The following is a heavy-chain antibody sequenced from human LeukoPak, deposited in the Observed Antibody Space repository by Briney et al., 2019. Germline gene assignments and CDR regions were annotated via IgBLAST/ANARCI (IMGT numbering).Heavy chain of an antibody. CDR1: GFTFSSYA. Sequence: GGSLRLSCAASGFTFSSYAMSWVRQAPGKGLEWVSGISSSGGSTYYADSVKGRFTISRDNSKNTLYLQMNSLRAEDTAVYYCLTRSLVAVTGNYYMDVWGKGTTVTVSS. CDR2: ISSSGGST. V-gene: IGHV3-23*01. D-gene: IGHD6-19*01. J-gene: IGHJ6*03. CDR3: LTRSLVAVTGNYYMDV.